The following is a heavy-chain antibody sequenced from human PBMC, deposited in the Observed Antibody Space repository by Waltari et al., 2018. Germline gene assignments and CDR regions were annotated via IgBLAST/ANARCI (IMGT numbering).Heavy chain of an antibody. CDR1: GGSISSSSYY. V-gene: IGHV4-39*01. D-gene: IGHD3-9*01. Sequence: QLQLQESGPGLVKPSETLSLTCTVSGGSISSSSYYWGWIRQPPGKGLEWIGSIYYSGSTYYNPSLKSRVTISVDTSKNQFSLKLSSVTAADTAVYYCARRGYDSLTGYYYFDYWGQGTLVTVSS. CDR2: IYYSGST. CDR3: ARRGYDSLTGYYYFDY. J-gene: IGHJ4*02.